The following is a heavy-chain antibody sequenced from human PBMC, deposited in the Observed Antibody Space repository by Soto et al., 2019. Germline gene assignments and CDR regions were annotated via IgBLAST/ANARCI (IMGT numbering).Heavy chain of an antibody. J-gene: IGHJ4*02. CDR1: GYTFTSYD. D-gene: IGHD6-19*01. CDR2: MNPNSGNT. CDR3: ARGGHSSGWYDYYFDY. Sequence: ASVKVSCKASGYTFTSYDINWVRQATGQGLEWMGWMNPNSGNTGYAQKFQGRVTMTRNTSISTAYMELSSLRSEDTAVYYCARGGHSSGWYDYYFDYWGQGTPVTVSS. V-gene: IGHV1-8*01.